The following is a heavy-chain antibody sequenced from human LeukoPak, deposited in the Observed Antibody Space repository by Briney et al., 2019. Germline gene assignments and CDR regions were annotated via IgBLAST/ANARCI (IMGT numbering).Heavy chain of an antibody. Sequence: ASVKVSCKASGYTFTSYDINWVRQATGQGLEWMGWINPNSGGTNYAQKFQGRVTMTRDTSISTAYMELSRLRSDDTAVYYCARDLRRLVVVAATIGYWGQGTLVTVSS. CDR2: INPNSGGT. V-gene: IGHV1-2*02. D-gene: IGHD2-15*01. CDR3: ARDLRRLVVVAATIGY. CDR1: GYTFTSYD. J-gene: IGHJ4*02.